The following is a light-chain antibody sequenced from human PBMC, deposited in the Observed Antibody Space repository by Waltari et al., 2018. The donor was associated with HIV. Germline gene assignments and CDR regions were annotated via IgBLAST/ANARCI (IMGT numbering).Light chain of an antibody. J-gene: IGLJ3*02. Sequence: NLMLTQPHSVSGSPGKTATISCTGSGGHIASNYVQWYQQRPGSAPIIIVYEDRQRPFGVPDRFSGSVDSSSNSASLTISGLRPEDEGDYYCQSYNSDTHLVFGGGTTLTVL. CDR2: EDR. CDR3: QSYNSDTHLV. V-gene: IGLV6-57*02. CDR1: GGHIASNY.